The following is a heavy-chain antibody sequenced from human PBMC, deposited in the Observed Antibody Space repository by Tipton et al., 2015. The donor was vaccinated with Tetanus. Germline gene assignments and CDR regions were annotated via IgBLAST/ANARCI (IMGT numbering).Heavy chain of an antibody. V-gene: IGHV4-59*01. Sequence: TLSLTCTVSGGSISSYYWSWIRQPAGKGLEWIGYTYYSGSTNYNPSLKSRVTISVDTSKNQFSLKLSSVTAADTAVYYCARYYDSSGYYRRRYTSSFDYWGQGTLVTVSS. D-gene: IGHD3-22*01. CDR3: ARYYDSSGYYRRRYTSSFDY. J-gene: IGHJ4*02. CDR1: GGSISSYY. CDR2: TYYSGST.